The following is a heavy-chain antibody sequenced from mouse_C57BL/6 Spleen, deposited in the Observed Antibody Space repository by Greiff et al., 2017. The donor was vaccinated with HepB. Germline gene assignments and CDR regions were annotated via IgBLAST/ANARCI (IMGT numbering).Heavy chain of an antibody. V-gene: IGHV1-82*01. J-gene: IGHJ4*01. CDR3: ARSYDDYDDGYAMDY. CDR2: IYPGDGDT. D-gene: IGHD2-4*01. CDR1: GYAFSSSW. Sequence: QVQLQQSGPELVKPGASVKISCKASGYAFSSSWMNWVKQRPGKGLEWIGRIYPGDGDTNYNGKFKGKATLTADKSSSTAYMQLSSLTSEDSAVYFCARSYDDYDDGYAMDYWGQGTSVTVSS.